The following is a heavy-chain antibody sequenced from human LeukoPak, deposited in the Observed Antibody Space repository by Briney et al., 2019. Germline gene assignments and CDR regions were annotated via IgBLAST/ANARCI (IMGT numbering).Heavy chain of an antibody. J-gene: IGHJ6*03. CDR3: TRWGTGSYGNYYYMDV. CDR2: IRSKAYGGTT. CDR1: GFTFGDYA. D-gene: IGHD1-26*01. V-gene: IGHV3-49*04. Sequence: QPGGSLRLSCTASGFTFGDYAMSWVRQAPGKGLEWVGFIRSKAYGGTTEYAASVKGRFTISRDDSKSIAYLQMNSLKTEDTAVYYCTRWGTGSYGNYYYMDVWGKGTTVTISS.